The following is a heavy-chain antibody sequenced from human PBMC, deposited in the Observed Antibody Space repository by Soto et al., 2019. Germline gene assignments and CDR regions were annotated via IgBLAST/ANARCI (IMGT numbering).Heavy chain of an antibody. CDR3: ATGVVWIGYFTVDS. CDR2: FIPVYRTL. J-gene: IGHJ4*02. CDR1: GGSFGNSA. Sequence: ASVKVSCKASGGSFGNSAINWVRQTPGQGLEWLGGFIPVYRTLNYAQKFQGRVTITADESTGTAYMTLSSLASDDTAVYYCATGVVWIGYFTVDSWGQGTRVTVSS. D-gene: IGHD3-3*01. V-gene: IGHV1-69*13.